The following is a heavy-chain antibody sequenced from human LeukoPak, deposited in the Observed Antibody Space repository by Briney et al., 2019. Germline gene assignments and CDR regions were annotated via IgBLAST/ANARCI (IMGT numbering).Heavy chain of an antibody. Sequence: ASVKVSCKASGYTFTSYDINWVRQATGQGLEWMGWMNPDSGNTGYAQKFQGRVNMTRKTFISTAYMELCSLRSEDTAVYYCARGVAATGEFDYWGQGTLVTVSS. D-gene: IGHD6-19*01. CDR2: MNPDSGNT. CDR3: ARGVAATGEFDY. J-gene: IGHJ4*02. V-gene: IGHV1-8*01. CDR1: GYTFTSYD.